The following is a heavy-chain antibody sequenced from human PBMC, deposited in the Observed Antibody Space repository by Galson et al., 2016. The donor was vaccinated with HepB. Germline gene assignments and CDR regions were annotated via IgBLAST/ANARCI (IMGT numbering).Heavy chain of an antibody. V-gene: IGHV3-23*01. Sequence: SLRLSCAASGFTFSSYAMSWLRQAPGKGLEWVSAISGSGDSAYYADSVKGRFTISRDNSKNTVNLQMNGLRVEDTAVYYCARDPGGSYFLFDYWGQGALVTVSS. D-gene: IGHD1-26*01. CDR1: GFTFSSYA. J-gene: IGHJ4*02. CDR2: ISGSGDSA. CDR3: ARDPGGSYFLFDY.